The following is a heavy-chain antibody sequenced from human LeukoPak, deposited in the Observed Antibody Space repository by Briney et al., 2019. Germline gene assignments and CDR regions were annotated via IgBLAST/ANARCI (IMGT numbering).Heavy chain of an antibody. Sequence: ASVKVSCKASGYTFTSYAMNWVRQAPGQGLEWMGWINTNTGNPTYAQGFTGRFVFSLDTSVSTAYLQISSLKAEDTAVYYCARAQNSGPGTAVAESDYWGQGTLVTVSS. V-gene: IGHV7-4-1*02. D-gene: IGHD6-19*01. CDR3: ARAQNSGPGTAVAESDY. CDR2: INTNTGNP. J-gene: IGHJ4*02. CDR1: GYTFTSYA.